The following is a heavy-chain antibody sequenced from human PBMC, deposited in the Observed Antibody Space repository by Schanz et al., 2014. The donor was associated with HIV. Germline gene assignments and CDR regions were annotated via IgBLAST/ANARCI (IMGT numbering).Heavy chain of an antibody. CDR2: ISFDGSNK. V-gene: IGHV3-30-3*01. CDR3: ARVHYYASGSYYTESRAFDI. Sequence: QVQLVESGGGVVQPGRSLRLSCAASGFTFSTYAMHWVRQAPGKGLEWMAVISFDGSNKYYADSVKGQFTISRDNSKNTMYLHTNSLRTEDTAVDYCARVHYYASGSYYTESRAFDIWGQGTMVTVSS. CDR1: GFTFSTYA. J-gene: IGHJ3*02. D-gene: IGHD3-10*01.